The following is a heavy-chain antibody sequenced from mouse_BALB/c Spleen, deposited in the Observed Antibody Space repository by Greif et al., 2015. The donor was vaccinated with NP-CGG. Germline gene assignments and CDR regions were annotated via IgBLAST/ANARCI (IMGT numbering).Heavy chain of an antibody. J-gene: IGHJ4*01. CDR3: ARRDLLRPSMDY. CDR1: GYTFTDYN. V-gene: IGHV1-18*01. D-gene: IGHD1-2*01. CDR2: INPNNGGT. Sequence: VQLQQSGPELVKPGASVKIPCKASGYTFTDYNMDWVKQSHGKSLEWIGDINPNNGGTIYNQKFKGKATLTVDKSSSTAYMELRSLTSEDTAVYYCARRDLLRPSMDYWGQGTSVTVSS.